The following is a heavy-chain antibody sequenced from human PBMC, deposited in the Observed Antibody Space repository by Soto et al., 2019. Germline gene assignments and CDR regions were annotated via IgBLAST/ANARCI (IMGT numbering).Heavy chain of an antibody. CDR1: GFTFSSYG. V-gene: IGHV3-33*01. CDR2: IWYDGSNK. Sequence: QVQLVESGGGVVQPGRSLRLSCAASGFTFSSYGMHWVRQAPGKGLEWVAVIWYDGSNKYYADSVKGRFTISRDNSKNTLYLQMNSLRAEDTAVYYCARDLNWNYDYFDYWGQGTLVTVSS. CDR3: ARDLNWNYDYFDY. J-gene: IGHJ4*02. D-gene: IGHD1-7*01.